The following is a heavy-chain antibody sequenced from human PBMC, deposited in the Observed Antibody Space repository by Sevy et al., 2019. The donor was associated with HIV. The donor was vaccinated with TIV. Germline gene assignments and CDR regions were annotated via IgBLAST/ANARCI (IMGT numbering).Heavy chain of an antibody. V-gene: IGHV3-21*01. D-gene: IGHD3-3*01. CDR2: ISSSGSYL. Sequence: GGSLRLSCVGSGFTFNSYSINWVRQAPGKGLEWVSSISSSGSYLFYGDSVKGRFLISRDNVKKSVYLEMNSLRAEDTAVYYCVRETGYDFWSGYPRGNAFDMWGQWTLVTVSS. CDR3: VRETGYDFWSGYPRGNAFDM. J-gene: IGHJ3*02. CDR1: GFTFNSYS.